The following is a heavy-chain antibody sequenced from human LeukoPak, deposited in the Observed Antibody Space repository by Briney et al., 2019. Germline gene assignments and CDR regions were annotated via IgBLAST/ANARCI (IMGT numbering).Heavy chain of an antibody. Sequence: SETLSLTCSVSGGSISNYYWSWIRQPPGKGLEWIGYVHYSGNTNYNPSLKSRLTISVDTSKNQFSLMLSSVSAADTALYYCARGLINSWYLFDYWGQGTLVTVSS. CDR1: GGSISNYY. CDR3: ARGLINSWYLFDY. J-gene: IGHJ4*02. V-gene: IGHV4-59*01. CDR2: VHYSGNT. D-gene: IGHD6-13*01.